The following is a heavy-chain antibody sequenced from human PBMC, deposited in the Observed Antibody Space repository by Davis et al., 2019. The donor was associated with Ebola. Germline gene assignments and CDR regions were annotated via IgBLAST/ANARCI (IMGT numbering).Heavy chain of an antibody. J-gene: IGHJ6*02. Sequence: ASVKVSCKASGYTFTSYGISWVRQAPGQGLEWMGWISAYNGNTNYAQKLQGRVTMTTDTSTSTAYMELRSLRSDDTAVYYCARDAVTIFGVVMYGMDVWGQGTTVTVSS. CDR2: ISAYNGNT. CDR1: GYTFTSYG. CDR3: ARDAVTIFGVVMYGMDV. D-gene: IGHD3-3*01. V-gene: IGHV1-18*01.